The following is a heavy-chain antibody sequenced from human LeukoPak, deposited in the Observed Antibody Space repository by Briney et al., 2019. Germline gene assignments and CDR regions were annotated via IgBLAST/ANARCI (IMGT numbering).Heavy chain of an antibody. V-gene: IGHV3-66*01. CDR3: ARDQRWLHAFDI. J-gene: IGHJ3*02. D-gene: IGHD5-24*01. CDR2: IYSGGST. Sequence: GGSLRLSCAASGFTVSSNYMCWVRQAPGKGLEWVSVIYSGGSTYYADSVKGRFTISRDNSKNTLYLQMNSLRAEDTAVYYCARDQRWLHAFDIWGQGTMVTVSS. CDR1: GFTVSSNY.